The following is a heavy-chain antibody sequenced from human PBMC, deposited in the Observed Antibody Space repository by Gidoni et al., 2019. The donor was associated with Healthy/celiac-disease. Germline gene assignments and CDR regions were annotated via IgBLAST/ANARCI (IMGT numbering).Heavy chain of an antibody. V-gene: IGHV4-39*01. CDR3: ARHRSGSYLSPFDY. Sequence: QLQLQESGPGLVKPSETLSLTCTASGGSISSSSYYWGWIRQPPGKGLEWLGSAYYSGSTSYNPSLKSRVTISVDTSKSQFSLKLSSVTAADMAVYYCARHRSGSYLSPFDYWGQGTLITVSS. CDR1: GGSISSSSYY. D-gene: IGHD3-10*01. CDR2: AYYSGST. J-gene: IGHJ4*02.